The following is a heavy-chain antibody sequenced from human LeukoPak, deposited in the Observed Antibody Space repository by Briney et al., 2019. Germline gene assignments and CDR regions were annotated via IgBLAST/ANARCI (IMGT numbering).Heavy chain of an antibody. J-gene: IGHJ3*02. CDR3: AKPLYDSSGYDPEAFDI. D-gene: IGHD3-22*01. CDR1: GFTFSSYA. V-gene: IGHV3-30*04. CDR2: ISYDGSNK. Sequence: QTGRSLRLSCAASGFTFSSYAMHWVRQAPGKGLEWVAVISYDGSNKYYADSVKGRFTIFRDNSKNTLYLQMNSLRAEDTAVYYCAKPLYDSSGYDPEAFDIWGQGTMVTVSS.